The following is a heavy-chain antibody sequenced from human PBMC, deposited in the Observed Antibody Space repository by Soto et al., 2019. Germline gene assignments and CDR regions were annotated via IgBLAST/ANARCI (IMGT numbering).Heavy chain of an antibody. CDR3: ARGQLLYFYYYYYGMDV. CDR1: GGSFSGYY. CDR2: INHSGST. J-gene: IGHJ6*02. D-gene: IGHD2-2*02. Sequence: SETLSLTCAVYGGSFSGYYWSWIRQPPGKGLEWIGEINHSGSTNYNPSLKSRVTISVDTSKNQFSLKLSSVTAADTAVYYCARGQLLYFYYYYYGMDVWGQGTTVTVSS. V-gene: IGHV4-34*01.